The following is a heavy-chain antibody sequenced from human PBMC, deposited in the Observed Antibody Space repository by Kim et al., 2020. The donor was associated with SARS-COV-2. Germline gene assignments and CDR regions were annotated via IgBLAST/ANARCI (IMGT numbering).Heavy chain of an antibody. J-gene: IGHJ4*02. CDR2: IHVDGRYR. CDR1: GFSFSHYW. CDR3: VRDTPMAGQTDDC. Sequence: GGSLRLSCLASGFSFSHYWMHWVRERPGKGLEWVSRIHVDGRYRDYASSGEGRFTISRDNAKNTLYLHINRLTDDDTGVYYSVRDTPMAGQTDDCLRQG. V-gene: IGHV3-74*01. D-gene: IGHD6-19*01.